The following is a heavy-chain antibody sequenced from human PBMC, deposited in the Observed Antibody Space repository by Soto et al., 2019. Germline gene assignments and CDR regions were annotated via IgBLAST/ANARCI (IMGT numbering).Heavy chain of an antibody. J-gene: IGHJ4*02. CDR2: ISGSGGST. Sequence: GGSLRLSCAASGFTFSSYAMSWVRQAPGKGLEWVSAISGSGGSTYYADSVKGRFTISRDNSKNTLYLQMNSLRAEDTAVYYCAKDYYDSSGYISAGGLDYWGQGTLVTVSS. CDR3: AKDYYDSSGYISAGGLDY. CDR1: GFTFSSYA. D-gene: IGHD3-22*01. V-gene: IGHV3-23*01.